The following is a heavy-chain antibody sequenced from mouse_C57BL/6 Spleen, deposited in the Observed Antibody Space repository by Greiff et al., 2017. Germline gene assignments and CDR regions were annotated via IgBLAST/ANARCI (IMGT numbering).Heavy chain of an antibody. CDR1: GYTFTSYW. J-gene: IGHJ1*03. D-gene: IGHD2-3*01. CDR2: IDPDSGGT. CDR3: ARVYDGYYDWYFEV. Sequence: VQLQQPGAELVKPGASVKLSCKASGYTFTSYWMNWVKQRPGRGLEWIGRIDPDSGGTKYNEKFKSKATLTVDKSSSTAYMQLSRLTSEDSAVYYCARVYDGYYDWYFEVWGTGTTVTVSS. V-gene: IGHV1-72*01.